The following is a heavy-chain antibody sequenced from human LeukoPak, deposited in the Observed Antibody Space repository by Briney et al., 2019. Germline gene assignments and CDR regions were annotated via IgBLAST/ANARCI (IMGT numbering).Heavy chain of an antibody. J-gene: IGHJ4*02. CDR2: IKEDGSGE. CDR1: GFTFTSYW. CDR3: AKENGSYYGGADY. D-gene: IGHD1-26*01. V-gene: IGHV3-7*03. Sequence: GGSLRLSCVASGFTFTSYWMAWVRQTPGKGLEWVADIKEDGSGEYYVDSVKGRFTISRDNAKKSLYLQMNSLRADDTAVYYCAKENGSYYGGADYWGQGTLVTVSS.